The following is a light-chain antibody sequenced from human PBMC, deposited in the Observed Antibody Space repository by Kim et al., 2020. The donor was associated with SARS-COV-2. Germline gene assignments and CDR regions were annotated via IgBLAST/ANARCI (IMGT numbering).Light chain of an antibody. J-gene: IGKJ3*01. Sequence: PGERATLPCRASQSVRSSDRASGQRRPGVGPRLRASEASRRATGIPDRCSGGVSGTDFTLTISRLGPQDFVVYFCEQYGSSRPCTFGPGTQVDSK. CDR1: QSVRSSD. CDR3: EQYGSSRPCT. CDR2: EAS. V-gene: IGKV3D-20*01.